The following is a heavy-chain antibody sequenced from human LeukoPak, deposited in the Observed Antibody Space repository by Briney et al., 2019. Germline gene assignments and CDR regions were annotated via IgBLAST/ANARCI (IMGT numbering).Heavy chain of an antibody. V-gene: IGHV3-66*01. D-gene: IGHD7-27*01. J-gene: IGHJ4*02. Sequence: GGSLRLSCAASGFTVSSNYMSWVRQAPGKELEWVSIIYSGGSTYYADSVKGRFTISRDNSKNTLHLQMNSLRAEDTAVYYCARVRWGSGVDYWGQGTLVTVSS. CDR1: GFTVSSNY. CDR3: ARVRWGSGVDY. CDR2: IYSGGST.